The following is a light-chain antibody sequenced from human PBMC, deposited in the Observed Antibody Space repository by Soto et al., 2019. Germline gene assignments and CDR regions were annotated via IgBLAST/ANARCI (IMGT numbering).Light chain of an antibody. CDR3: QQYDNLPRALT. Sequence: DIQMTQSPSSLSASLGDRVTITCQASQDISNYLNWYQQKPGKVPKLLIYDASNLETGVPSRFSGSGSGTDFTFTISSLQPEDIATYYCQQYDNLPRALTFGGGTKVEIK. J-gene: IGKJ4*01. V-gene: IGKV1-33*01. CDR2: DAS. CDR1: QDISNY.